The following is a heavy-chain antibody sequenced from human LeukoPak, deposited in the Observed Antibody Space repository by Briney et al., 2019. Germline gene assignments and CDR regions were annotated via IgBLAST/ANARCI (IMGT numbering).Heavy chain of an antibody. CDR2: INHSGST. CDR1: GVSFSGYY. CDR3: ARGRGTGTT. D-gene: IGHD1/OR15-1a*01. V-gene: IGHV4-34*01. Sequence: SETLSLTCAVYGVSFSGYYWSWIRPPPGKGLEWIGKINHSGSTNYNPSLKSRVTISVDTSKNQFSLKLSSVTAADTAVDYCARGRGTGTTWGQGALVTVSS. J-gene: IGHJ5*02.